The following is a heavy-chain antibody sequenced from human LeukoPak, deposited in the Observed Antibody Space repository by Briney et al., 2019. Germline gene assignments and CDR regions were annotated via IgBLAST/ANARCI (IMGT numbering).Heavy chain of an antibody. CDR3: ATSLIHGYYFDY. Sequence: ASVTVSCKVSGYTLTELSMHWVRQAPGKGLEWMGGFDPEDGETIYAQKFQGRVTMTEDTSTDTAYMELSSLRSEDTAVYYCATSLIHGYYFDYWGQGTLVTVSS. V-gene: IGHV1-24*01. CDR1: GYTLTELS. D-gene: IGHD2-21*01. CDR2: FDPEDGET. J-gene: IGHJ4*02.